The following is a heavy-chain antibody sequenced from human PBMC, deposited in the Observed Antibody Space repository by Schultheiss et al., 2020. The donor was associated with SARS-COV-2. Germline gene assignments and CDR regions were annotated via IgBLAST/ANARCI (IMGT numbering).Heavy chain of an antibody. V-gene: IGHV4-59*08. CDR1: GETISIYY. CDR3: ARGFDS. Sequence: GSLRLSCTVSGETISIYYWHWIRQPPGKGLEWIGYIYYSGSTNYNPSLKSRVTISVDTSKNQFSLKLSSVTAADTAVYYCARGFDSWGQGTLVTVSS. J-gene: IGHJ4*02. CDR2: IYYSGST.